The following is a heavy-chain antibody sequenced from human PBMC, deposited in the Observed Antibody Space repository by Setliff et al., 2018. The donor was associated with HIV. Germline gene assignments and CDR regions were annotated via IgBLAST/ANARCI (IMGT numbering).Heavy chain of an antibody. Sequence: PSETLSLTCAVYGGSFSGYYWSWIRQPQGKGREWMGEINHSGSTNYNPSLKSRVTISVDTSENQFSLKLSAVTAADTAVYYCARSRYSRMIYYYYYGMDVWGQGTTVTVSS. D-gene: IGHD6-13*01. CDR3: ARSRYSRMIYYYYYGMDV. CDR1: GGSFSGYY. J-gene: IGHJ6*02. V-gene: IGHV4-34*01. CDR2: INHSGST.